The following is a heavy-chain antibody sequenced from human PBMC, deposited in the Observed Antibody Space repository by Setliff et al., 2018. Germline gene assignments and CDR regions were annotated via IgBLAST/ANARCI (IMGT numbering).Heavy chain of an antibody. CDR1: GYAFTDNY. J-gene: IGHJ3*01. D-gene: IGHD3-16*01. CDR2: INPKTGGT. CDR3: ARSDHLVVDGFDV. V-gene: IGHV1-2*04. Sequence: ASVKVSCKTSGYAFTDNYIHWVRQAPGQGLEWMGWINPKTGGTNLAQKFRGWVSMTRDTSITTAYMELSRLTSDDMAVYFCARSDHLVVDGFDVWG.